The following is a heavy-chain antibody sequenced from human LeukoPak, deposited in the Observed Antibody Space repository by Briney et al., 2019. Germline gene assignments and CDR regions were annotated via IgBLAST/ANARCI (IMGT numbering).Heavy chain of an antibody. V-gene: IGHV1-2*02. CDR2: INPNSGGA. D-gene: IGHD1-26*01. J-gene: IGHJ4*02. CDR1: GYTFTAYY. Sequence: ASVKVSCKASGYTFTAYYMHWVRQAPGQGLEWMGWINPNSGGANYAQKFQGRVTMTRDTSISTAYMELSRLRSDDTAVYYCARHRGGATRRGFDYWGQGTLVTVSS. CDR3: ARHRGGATRRGFDY.